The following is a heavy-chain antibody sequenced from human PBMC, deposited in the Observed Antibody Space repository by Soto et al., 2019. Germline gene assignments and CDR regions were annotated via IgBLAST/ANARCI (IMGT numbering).Heavy chain of an antibody. CDR2: IYSGGST. V-gene: IGHV3-66*01. D-gene: IGHD2-15*01. J-gene: IGHJ3*02. Sequence: PGGSLRLSCAASGFTVSSNYMSWVRQAPGKGLEWVSVIYSGGSTYYADSVKGRFTISRDNSKNTLYLQMNSLRAEDTAVYYCARESLGYCSGGSCYGTAFDIWGQGTMVTVSS. CDR3: ARESLGYCSGGSCYGTAFDI. CDR1: GFTVSSNY.